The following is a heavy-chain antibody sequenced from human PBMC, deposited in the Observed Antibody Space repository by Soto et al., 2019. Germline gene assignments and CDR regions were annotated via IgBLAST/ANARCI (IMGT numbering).Heavy chain of an antibody. Sequence: QVQLVQSGAEVKKPGSSVKVSCKASGGTFSSYAISWVRQAPGQGLEWMGGIIPIFGTANYAQKFQGRVTITADESTSTAYMELSSLRSEDTAVYYCAREPELRRAYYYYGMDVWGQGTTVTVSS. V-gene: IGHV1-69*12. D-gene: IGHD1-7*01. CDR3: AREPELRRAYYYYGMDV. J-gene: IGHJ6*02. CDR2: IIPIFGTA. CDR1: GGTFSSYA.